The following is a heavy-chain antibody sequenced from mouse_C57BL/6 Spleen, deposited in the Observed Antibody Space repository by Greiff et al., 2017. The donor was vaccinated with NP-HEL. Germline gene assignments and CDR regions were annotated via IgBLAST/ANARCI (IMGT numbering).Heavy chain of an antibody. CDR3: ASGGTAQTSFAY. CDR1: GFTFSSYA. V-gene: IGHV5-4*03. CDR2: ISDGGSYT. J-gene: IGHJ3*01. D-gene: IGHD3-2*02. Sequence: EVMLVESGGGLVKPGGSLKLSCAASGFTFSSYAMSWVRQTPEKRLEWVATISDGGSYTYYPDNVKGRFTISRDNAKNNLYLQMSQLKSEDTAMYYCASGGTAQTSFAYWGQGTLVTVSA.